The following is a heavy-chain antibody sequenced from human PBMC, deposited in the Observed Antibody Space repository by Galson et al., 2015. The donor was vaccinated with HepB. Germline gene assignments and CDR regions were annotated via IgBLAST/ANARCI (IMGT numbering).Heavy chain of an antibody. CDR3: ARLDYGGDSRGAFDI. D-gene: IGHD4-23*01. CDR1: GFLISTSGVR. Sequence: PALVKPTQTLTLTCTFSGFLISTSGVRVSWIRQPPGKALEWLARIDWDDDKFYSTSLKTRLTISKDTSKNQVVLTMTNMDPADTATYFCARLDYGGDSRGAFDIWGQGTMVTVSS. J-gene: IGHJ3*02. V-gene: IGHV2-70*04. CDR2: IDWDDDK.